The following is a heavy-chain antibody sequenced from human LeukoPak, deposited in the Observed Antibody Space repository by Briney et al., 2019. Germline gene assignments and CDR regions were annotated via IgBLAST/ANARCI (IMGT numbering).Heavy chain of an antibody. Sequence: ASVKVSCKASGYTFTSYGISWVRQAPGQGLEWMGWISAYNGNTNYAQKLQGRVTMTTDTSTSTAYMELRSPRSDDTAVYYCARDLEPAYYDFWSGYVPEYFQHWGQGTLVTVSS. J-gene: IGHJ1*01. V-gene: IGHV1-18*01. CDR1: GYTFTSYG. CDR3: ARDLEPAYYDFWSGYVPEYFQH. CDR2: ISAYNGNT. D-gene: IGHD3-3*01.